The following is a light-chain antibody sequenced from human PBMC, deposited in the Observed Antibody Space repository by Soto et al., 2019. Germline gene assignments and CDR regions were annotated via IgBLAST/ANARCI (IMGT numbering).Light chain of an antibody. V-gene: IGKV3-15*01. Sequence: EIVRTQSPATLSVSPGERATLSCRASQSVSSNLAWYQQKPGQAPRLLIYGASTRATGIPARFSGSGSGTKFTLTISSLQSEDFAVYYCQQYNNWPPAITFGPGTKVDIK. CDR1: QSVSSN. J-gene: IGKJ3*01. CDR2: GAS. CDR3: QQYNNWPPAIT.